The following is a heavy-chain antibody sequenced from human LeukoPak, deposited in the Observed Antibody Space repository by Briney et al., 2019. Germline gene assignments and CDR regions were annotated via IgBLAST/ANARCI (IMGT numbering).Heavy chain of an antibody. Sequence: GGPLRLSCAASGFTFSDYYMSWIRQAPGKGLEWVSYISSSSSYTNYADSVKGRFTISRDNAKNSLYLQMNSLRAEDTAVYYCARDGCSSTSCYADWFDPWGQGTLVTVSS. CDR1: GFTFSDYY. CDR3: ARDGCSSTSCYADWFDP. V-gene: IGHV3-11*05. D-gene: IGHD2-2*01. J-gene: IGHJ5*02. CDR2: ISSSSSYT.